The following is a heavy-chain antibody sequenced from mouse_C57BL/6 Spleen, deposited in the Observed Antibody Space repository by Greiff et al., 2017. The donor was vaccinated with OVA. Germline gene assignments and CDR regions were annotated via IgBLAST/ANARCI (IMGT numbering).Heavy chain of an antibody. V-gene: IGHV5-17*01. CDR3: ARLYYYGSSPYAMDY. CDR2: ISSGSSTI. CDR1: GFTFSDYG. D-gene: IGHD1-1*01. J-gene: IGHJ4*01. Sequence: DVKLVESGGGLVKPGGSLKLSCAASGFTFSDYGMHWVRQAPEKGLEWVAYISSGSSTIYYADTVKGRFTISRDNAKNTLFLQMTSLRSEDTAMYYCARLYYYGSSPYAMDYWGQGTSVTVSS.